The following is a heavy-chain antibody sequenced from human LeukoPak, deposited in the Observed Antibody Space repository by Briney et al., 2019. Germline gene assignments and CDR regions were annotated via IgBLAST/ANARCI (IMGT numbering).Heavy chain of an antibody. Sequence: SETLSLTCTVSGGSISSHYWSWIRQPPGKGLEWIGYIFYSGNTHYNPSLKSRVTISVDTSKNQFSLKLSSVTAADTAVYYCARAKSYFLIAAAGRGWFDPWGQGTLVTVSS. CDR1: GGSISSHY. D-gene: IGHD6-13*01. CDR2: IFYSGNT. CDR3: ARAKSYFLIAAAGRGWFDP. J-gene: IGHJ5*02. V-gene: IGHV4-59*11.